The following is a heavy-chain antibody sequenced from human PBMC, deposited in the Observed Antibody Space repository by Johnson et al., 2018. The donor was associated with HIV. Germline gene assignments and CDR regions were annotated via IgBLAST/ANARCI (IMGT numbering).Heavy chain of an antibody. CDR1: GFTFSSYA. Sequence: QVQLVESGGGVVQPGRSLRLSCAASGFTFSSYAMHWVRQAPGKGLEWVAVISYDGSNKYYADSVRGRFTISRDNSKNTLSLQMNSLRAEDTAVYFCARAYTYGAFDLWGQGTLGTVSS. V-gene: IGHV3-30*04. CDR3: ARAYTYGAFDL. CDR2: ISYDGSNK. J-gene: IGHJ3*01. D-gene: IGHD3-16*01.